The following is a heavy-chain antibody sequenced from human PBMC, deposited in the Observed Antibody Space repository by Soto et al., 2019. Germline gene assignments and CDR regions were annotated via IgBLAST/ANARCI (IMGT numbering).Heavy chain of an antibody. D-gene: IGHD5-18*01. V-gene: IGHV3-30*18. CDR1: GFTFSSYG. J-gene: IGHJ6*02. CDR2: ISYDGSNK. Sequence: GGSLRLSCAASGFTFSSYGMHWVRQAPGKGLEWVAVISYDGSNKYYADSVKGRFTISRDNSKNTLYLQMNSLRAEDTAVYYCAKELSRGYSYGYLPNYCGMDVWGQGTTVTVSS. CDR3: AKELSRGYSYGYLPNYCGMDV.